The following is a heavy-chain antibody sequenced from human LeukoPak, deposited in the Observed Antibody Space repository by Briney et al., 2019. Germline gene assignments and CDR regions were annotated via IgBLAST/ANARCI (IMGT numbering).Heavy chain of an antibody. CDR3: ARITDTAMDTGAFDI. Sequence: SETLSLTCTVSGGSMNSGSYYWSWIRQPAGKGLEWIGRIYVSGSTNYNPSLKSRVTISVDTSKNQFSLKLSSVTAADTAVYYCARITDTAMDTGAFDIWSQGTMVTVSS. D-gene: IGHD5-18*01. J-gene: IGHJ3*02. CDR1: GGSMNSGSYY. CDR2: IYVSGST. V-gene: IGHV4-61*10.